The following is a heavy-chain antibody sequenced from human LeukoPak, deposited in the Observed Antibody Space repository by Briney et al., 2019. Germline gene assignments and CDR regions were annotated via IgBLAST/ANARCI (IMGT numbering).Heavy chain of an antibody. CDR1: GYTFTSYY. V-gene: IGHV1-46*01. CDR2: INPSSGST. J-gene: IGHJ5*02. D-gene: IGHD3-10*01. Sequence: ASVKVSCKASGYTFTSYYMHWVRQAPGQGLEWMGIINPSSGSTSYTQKFQGRVTMTRDTSTSTVYMDLSSLRSEDTAVYYCARASSDFGELFPWDQGTLVTVSS. CDR3: ARASSDFGELFP.